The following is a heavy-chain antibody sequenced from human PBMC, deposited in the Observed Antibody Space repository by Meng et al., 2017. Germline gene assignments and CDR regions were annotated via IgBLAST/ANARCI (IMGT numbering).Heavy chain of an antibody. Sequence: SETLSLSCTVSGGSISSSNYYWGWIRQPPGKGLEYIGSINDSGNSYYNPSLKSRVTISVDTSKNQFSLKLSSVTAADTAVYCCGRGSPYHVWGQGTLVTVSS. V-gene: IGHV4-39*07. J-gene: IGHJ4*02. CDR3: GRGSPYHV. CDR1: GGSISSSNYY. CDR2: INDSGNS. D-gene: IGHD1-26*01.